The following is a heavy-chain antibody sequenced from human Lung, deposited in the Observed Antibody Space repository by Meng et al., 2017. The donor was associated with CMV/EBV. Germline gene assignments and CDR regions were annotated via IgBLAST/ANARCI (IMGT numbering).Heavy chain of an antibody. J-gene: IGHJ4*02. V-gene: IGHV4-4*02. D-gene: IGHD2-21*02. Sequence: QGQLQEAGPGLVKPSGTLSLTFAVSGGSLSSRNWWSWVRQPPGKGLEWIGEIYHSGSTNYNPSLKSRVTISVDESKNQFSLRLSSVTAADTAVYYCARVGAYCGGDCYHPRWGQGTLVTVSS. CDR3: ARVGAYCGGDCYHPR. CDR1: GGSLSSRNW. CDR2: IYHSGST.